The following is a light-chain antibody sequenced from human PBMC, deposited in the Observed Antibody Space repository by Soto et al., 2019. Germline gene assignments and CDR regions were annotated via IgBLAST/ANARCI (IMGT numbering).Light chain of an antibody. J-gene: IGKJ2*01. CDR1: QSLLHSNGYNY. CDR3: MQPLQMQFT. Sequence: DIVMTQSPLSLPVTPGEPASISCRSSQSLLHSNGYNYLDWYLQKPGQSPQLLILLGSNRASGVPDRFSGSGSGTDFTLKISRVEAEDVGVYYCMQPLQMQFTFGQGTKLEIK. CDR2: LGS. V-gene: IGKV2-28*01.